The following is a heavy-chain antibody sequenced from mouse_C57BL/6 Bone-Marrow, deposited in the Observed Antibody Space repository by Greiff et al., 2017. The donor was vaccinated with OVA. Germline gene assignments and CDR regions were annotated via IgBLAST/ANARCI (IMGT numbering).Heavy chain of an antibody. Sequence: EVKLMESGGGLVKPGGSLKLSCAASGFTFSDYGMHWVRQAPEKGLEWVAYISSGSSTIYYADTVKGRFTISRDNAKNTLFLQMTRLRSEDAARYYGARRLLWLRAYNYAMDYWGQGTSVTVSS. J-gene: IGHJ4*01. CDR2: ISSGSSTI. CDR1: GFTFSDYG. V-gene: IGHV5-17*01. D-gene: IGHD2-2*01. CDR3: ARRLLWLRAYNYAMDY.